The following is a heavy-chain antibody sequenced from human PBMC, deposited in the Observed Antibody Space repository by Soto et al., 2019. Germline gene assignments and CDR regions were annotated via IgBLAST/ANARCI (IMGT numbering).Heavy chain of an antibody. CDR2: INAGNGNT. Sequence: GASVKVSCKASGYTFTSYAMHWVRQAPGQRLEWMGWINAGNGNTKYSQKFQGRVTITRDTSASTAYMELSSLRSEDTAVYYCAGSRVILWSHQKNWFDPWGQGTLVTVSS. CDR3: AGSRVILWSHQKNWFDP. D-gene: IGHD2-21*01. J-gene: IGHJ5*02. CDR1: GYTFTSYA. V-gene: IGHV1-3*01.